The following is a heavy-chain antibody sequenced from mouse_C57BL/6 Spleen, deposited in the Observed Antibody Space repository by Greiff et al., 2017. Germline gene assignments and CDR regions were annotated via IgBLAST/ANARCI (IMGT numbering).Heavy chain of an antibody. J-gene: IGHJ2*01. CDR2: IYPGDGDT. V-gene: IGHV1-82*01. D-gene: IGHD1-1*01. Sequence: QVQLKESGPELVKPGASVKISCKASGYAFSSSWMNWVKQRPGKGLEWIGRIYPGDGDTNYNGKFKGKATLTADKSSSTAYMQLSSLTSEDSAVYFCARREITTVYFDYWGQGTTLTVSS. CDR1: GYAFSSSW. CDR3: ARREITTVYFDY.